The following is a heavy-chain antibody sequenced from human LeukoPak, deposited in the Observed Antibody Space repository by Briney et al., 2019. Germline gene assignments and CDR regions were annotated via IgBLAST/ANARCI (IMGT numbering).Heavy chain of an antibody. D-gene: IGHD3-10*01. CDR3: ARGRITMVRGARYGMDV. J-gene: IGHJ6*04. V-gene: IGHV4-34*01. CDR2: INHSGST. CDR1: GGSISSYY. Sequence: KPSETLSLTCTVSGGSISSYYWSWIRQPPGKGLEWIGEINHSGSTNYNPSLKSRVTISVDTSKNQFSLKLSSVTAADTAVYYCARGRITMVRGARYGMDVWGKGTTVTVSS.